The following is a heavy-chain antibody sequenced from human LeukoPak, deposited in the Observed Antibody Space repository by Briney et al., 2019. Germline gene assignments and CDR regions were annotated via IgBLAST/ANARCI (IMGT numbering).Heavy chain of an antibody. D-gene: IGHD3-10*01. J-gene: IGHJ5*02. CDR1: GGSISSYY. Sequence: PSETLSLTCTVSGGSISSYYWSWIRQPPGKGLEWIGYIYYSGSTNYNPSLKSRVTISVDTSKNQFSLKLSSVTAADTAVYYCARDLRNWFDLWGQGTLVTVSS. CDR3: ARDLRNWFDL. CDR2: IYYSGST. V-gene: IGHV4-59*01.